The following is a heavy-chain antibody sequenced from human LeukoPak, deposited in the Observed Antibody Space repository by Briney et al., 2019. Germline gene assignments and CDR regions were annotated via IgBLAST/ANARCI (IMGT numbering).Heavy chain of an antibody. V-gene: IGHV3-23*01. Sequence: GGTLRLSCAASGFTFSSYAMSWVRKAPGKGLEWVSAISGSGGSTYYADPVRGRFTISRDNSKITLYLQMNSLRAEDTAVYFCAKGRGDYDFDDAFDIWGQGTMVTVSS. CDR2: ISGSGGST. D-gene: IGHD4-17*01. J-gene: IGHJ3*02. CDR1: GFTFSSYA. CDR3: AKGRGDYDFDDAFDI.